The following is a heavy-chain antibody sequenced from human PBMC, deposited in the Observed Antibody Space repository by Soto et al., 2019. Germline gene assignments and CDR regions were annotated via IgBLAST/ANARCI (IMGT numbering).Heavy chain of an antibody. CDR3: AKDLCSSSSCYYNYGLDV. Sequence: QVHLVESGGGVVQPGRSLRLSCAASGFSFRNYAMHWVRQAPGKGLEWVAVISYDGSNKYYADSVKGRFTISRDNSKNTPYLQMNSLRAEDTAVYYGAKDLCSSSSCYYNYGLDVWGQGTTVTVSS. J-gene: IGHJ6*02. CDR1: GFSFRNYA. CDR2: ISYDGSNK. V-gene: IGHV3-30*18. D-gene: IGHD2-2*01.